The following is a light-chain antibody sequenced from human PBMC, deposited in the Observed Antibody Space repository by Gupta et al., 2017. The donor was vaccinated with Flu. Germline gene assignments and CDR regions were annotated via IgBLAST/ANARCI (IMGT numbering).Light chain of an antibody. J-gene: IGKJ5*01. CDR1: RRGSSN. V-gene: IGKV3-15*01. CDR2: GAA. CDR3: QQYNNSQPIT. Sequence: PSSRAGRRGSSNLAGYQQKTRQGPRLLIYGAATKATGIPARFSGSGYGTEFTLPISSLQSEDFAVYYCQQYNNSQPITFGQGTRLEIK.